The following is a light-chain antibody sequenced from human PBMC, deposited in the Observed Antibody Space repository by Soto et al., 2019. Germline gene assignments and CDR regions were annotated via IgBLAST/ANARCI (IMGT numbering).Light chain of an antibody. Sequence: QSVLAQPPSASGTPGQRVTISCSGGSSNIGGEAVSWYQKFPGTAPKLLIFDTTQRPSGVPDRFSGSKSGTSASLAISGHQSEDEAEYYWAAWDDSMNGPVFGGGTKLTVL. V-gene: IGLV1-44*01. CDR3: AAWDDSMNGPV. J-gene: IGLJ3*02. CDR1: SSNIGGEA. CDR2: DTT.